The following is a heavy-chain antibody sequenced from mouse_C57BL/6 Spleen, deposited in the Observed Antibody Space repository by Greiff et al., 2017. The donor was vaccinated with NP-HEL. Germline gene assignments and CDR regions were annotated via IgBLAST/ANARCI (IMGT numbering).Heavy chain of an antibody. J-gene: IGHJ4*01. CDR1: GYSFTGYY. Sequence: EVQLQQSGPELVKPGASVKISCKASGYSFTGYYMNWVKQSPEKSLEWIGEINPSTGGTTYNQKFKAKATLTVDKSSSTAYMQLKSLTSEDSAVYYCAREVGIDYGSSYYYAMDYWGQGTSVTVSS. V-gene: IGHV1-42*01. D-gene: IGHD1-1*01. CDR2: INPSTGGT. CDR3: AREVGIDYGSSYYYAMDY.